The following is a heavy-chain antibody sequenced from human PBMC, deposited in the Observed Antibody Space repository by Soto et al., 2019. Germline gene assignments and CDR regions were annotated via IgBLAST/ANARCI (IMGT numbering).Heavy chain of an antibody. J-gene: IGHJ4*02. CDR3: ARASPVLRFFDY. V-gene: IGHV4-38-2*01. D-gene: IGHD3-3*01. Sequence: TLSLTCAFSGYSISSGYYWGWIRQPPGKGLEWIGSIYHSGSTYYNPSLKSRVTISVDTSKNQFSLKLSSVTAADTAVYYCARASPVLRFFDYWGQGTLVTVSS. CDR2: IYHSGST. CDR1: GYSISSGYY.